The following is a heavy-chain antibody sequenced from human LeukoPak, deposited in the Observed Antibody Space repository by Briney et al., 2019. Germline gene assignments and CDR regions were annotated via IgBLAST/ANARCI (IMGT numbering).Heavy chain of an antibody. Sequence: ASVKVSCKASGYTFTSYDINWVRQATGQGLEWMGWMNPNSGHTGYAQKFQGRVTMTRNTSITTAYMELSSLRSEDTAVYYCARTHYYDSSGDNWFDPWGQGTLVTVSS. CDR3: ARTHYYDSSGDNWFDP. CDR2: MNPNSGHT. D-gene: IGHD3-22*01. CDR1: GYTFTSYD. J-gene: IGHJ5*02. V-gene: IGHV1-8*01.